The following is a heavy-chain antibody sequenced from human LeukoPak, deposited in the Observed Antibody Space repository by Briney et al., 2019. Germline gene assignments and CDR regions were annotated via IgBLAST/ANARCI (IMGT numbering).Heavy chain of an antibody. Sequence: ASVKVSCKASGYSFTGYYMHWVRQAPGQGLEWVGWINLNSGGTNYAQKFQGWVTMTRDTSISTAYMEVSRLRSDDTAVYYCARDRGSSWSYGMDVWGQGTTVTVSS. CDR3: ARDRGSSWSYGMDV. V-gene: IGHV1-2*04. D-gene: IGHD6-13*01. J-gene: IGHJ6*02. CDR1: GYSFTGYY. CDR2: INLNSGGT.